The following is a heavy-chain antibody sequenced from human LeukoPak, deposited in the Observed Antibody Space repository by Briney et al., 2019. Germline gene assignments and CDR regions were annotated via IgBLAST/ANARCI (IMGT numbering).Heavy chain of an antibody. J-gene: IGHJ6*02. Sequence: PSETLSLTCTVSGGSISSGGYYWSWIRQHPGKGLEWIGYIYYSGSTYYNPSLKSRVTISVDTSKNQFSLKLSSVTAADTAVYYCARAPPRWRSYQVLQAPKNYYYYGMDVWGQGTTVTVSS. D-gene: IGHD3-16*02. CDR3: ARAPPRWRSYQVLQAPKNYYYYGMDV. V-gene: IGHV4-31*03. CDR1: GGSISSGGYY. CDR2: IYYSGST.